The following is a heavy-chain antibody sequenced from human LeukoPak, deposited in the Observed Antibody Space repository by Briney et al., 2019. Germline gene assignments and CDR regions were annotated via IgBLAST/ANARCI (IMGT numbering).Heavy chain of an antibody. CDR2: ISGSGGST. V-gene: IGHV3-23*01. D-gene: IGHD6-13*01. J-gene: IGHJ4*02. Sequence: GGSLTLSCAASGFTFSSYAMSWVRQAPGKGLEWVSAISGSGGSTYYADSVKGRFTISRDNSKNTLYLQMNSLRAEDTAVYYCAKVYSSIWYEYYFDYWGQGTLVSASS. CDR1: GFTFSSYA. CDR3: AKVYSSIWYEYYFDY.